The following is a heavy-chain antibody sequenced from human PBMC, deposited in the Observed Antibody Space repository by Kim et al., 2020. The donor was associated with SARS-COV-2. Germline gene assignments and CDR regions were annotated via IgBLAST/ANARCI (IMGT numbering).Heavy chain of an antibody. J-gene: IGHJ6*02. Sequence: NGRFTITRDHSKNTLYLQMNSLRAEDTAVYYCATGRRGWFGGVKSGMDVWGQGTTVTVSS. V-gene: IGHV3-23*01. D-gene: IGHD3-16*01. CDR3: ATGRRGWFGGVKSGMDV.